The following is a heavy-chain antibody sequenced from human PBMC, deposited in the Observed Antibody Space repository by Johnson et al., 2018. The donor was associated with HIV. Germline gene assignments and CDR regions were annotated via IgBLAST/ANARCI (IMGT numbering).Heavy chain of an antibody. J-gene: IGHJ3*02. CDR2: ISGSGGST. Sequence: VQLVESGGGLVKPGGSLRLSCAASGFTFSDYYMSWIRQAPGQGLEWVSAISGSGGSTYYADSVKGRFTIYRDNSKNTLYLQMNSLRAEDTAVYYCAKTLRSHLHSVVVTAMPRAFEIWGQGTMVTVSS. V-gene: IGHV3-23*04. D-gene: IGHD2-21*02. CDR1: GFTFSDYY. CDR3: AKTLRSHLHSVVVTAMPRAFEI.